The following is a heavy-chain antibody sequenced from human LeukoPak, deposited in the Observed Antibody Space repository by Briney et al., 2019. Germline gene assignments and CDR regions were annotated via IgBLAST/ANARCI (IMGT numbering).Heavy chain of an antibody. Sequence: SETLSLTCIVSGGSVNSNSYYWGWIRQPPGKSLEWIASIYYSGNSYYNPSLKSRVTISVDRSKNQFSLKLSSVTAADTAVYYCARTAPTGGYAFDIWGQGTMVTVSS. V-gene: IGHV4-39*07. J-gene: IGHJ3*02. CDR3: ARTAPTGGYAFDI. CDR1: GGSVNSNSYY. CDR2: IYYSGNS. D-gene: IGHD7-27*01.